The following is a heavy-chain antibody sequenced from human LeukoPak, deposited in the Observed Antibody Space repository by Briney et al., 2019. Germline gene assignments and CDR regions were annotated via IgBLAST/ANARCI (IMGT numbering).Heavy chain of an antibody. CDR1: GYTFTSYG. CDR3: ARDRLGYSYGSGSFPGFFDY. D-gene: IGHD3-10*01. J-gene: IGHJ4*02. Sequence: GASVKVSCKASGYTFTSYGISWARQAPGQGLEWMGWISAYNGNTNYAQKLQGRVTMTTDTSTSTAYMELRSLRSDDTAVYYCARDRLGYSYGSGSFPGFFDYWGQGTLVTVSS. CDR2: ISAYNGNT. V-gene: IGHV1-18*04.